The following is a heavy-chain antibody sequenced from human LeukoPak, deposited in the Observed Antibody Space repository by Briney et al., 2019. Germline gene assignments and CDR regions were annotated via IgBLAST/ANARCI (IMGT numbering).Heavy chain of an antibody. Sequence: ASVKVSCKASGYTFTSYYMHWLRQAPGQGLEWMGIINPSGGSTSYAQKFQGRVTMTGDTSTSTVYMELSSLRSEDTAVYYCASPSYYDFWSGDYPLDYWGQGTLVTVSS. J-gene: IGHJ4*02. CDR1: GYTFTSYY. D-gene: IGHD3-3*01. CDR3: ASPSYYDFWSGDYPLDY. CDR2: INPSGGST. V-gene: IGHV1-46*01.